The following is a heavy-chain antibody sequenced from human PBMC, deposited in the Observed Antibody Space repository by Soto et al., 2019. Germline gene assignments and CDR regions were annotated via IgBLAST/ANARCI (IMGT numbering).Heavy chain of an antibody. Sequence: GGSLRLSCAASGFTFSNSTMNWVRQAPGKGLEWVACITSSGSFIYYADSMKGRFTISRDDAKKSLYLQMNSLRAEDTAVYYCARVPAASDSTAFYYVSKFFYFDYWGRGTKVTVYS. D-gene: IGHD3-22*01. CDR2: ITSSGSFI. CDR3: ARVPAASDSTAFYYVSKFFYFDY. V-gene: IGHV3-21*01. J-gene: IGHJ4*02. CDR1: GFTFSNST.